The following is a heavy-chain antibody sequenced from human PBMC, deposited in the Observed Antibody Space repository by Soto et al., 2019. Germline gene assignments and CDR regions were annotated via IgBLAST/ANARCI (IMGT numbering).Heavy chain of an antibody. Sequence: EVQLVESGGGLVKPGGSLRLSCAASGFTFSNAWMSLVRQAPGKGLEWVGRIKSKTDGGTTDYAAPVKGRFTSSRDDSKNTLYLQMNSLKTEDTAVYYCDGHDILTGLDMDVWGKGTTVTVSS. CDR3: DGHDILTGLDMDV. D-gene: IGHD3-9*01. V-gene: IGHV3-15*01. CDR2: IKSKTDGGTT. CDR1: GFTFSNAW. J-gene: IGHJ6*03.